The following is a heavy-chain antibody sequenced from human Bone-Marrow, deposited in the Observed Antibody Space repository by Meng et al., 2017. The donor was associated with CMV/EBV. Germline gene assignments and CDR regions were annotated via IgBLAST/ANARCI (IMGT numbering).Heavy chain of an antibody. CDR2: IYPGDSDT. CDR3: ARLGGSYYHHFDY. CDR1: GYSFTSYW. Sequence: GGSLRLSCKGSGYSFTSYWIGWVRQMPGKGLEWMGIIYPGDSDTRYSPSFQGQVTISADKSISTAYLQWSSLKASDTGMYYCARLGGSYYHHFDYWGQGTLVTVSS. D-gene: IGHD1-26*01. J-gene: IGHJ4*02. V-gene: IGHV5-51*01.